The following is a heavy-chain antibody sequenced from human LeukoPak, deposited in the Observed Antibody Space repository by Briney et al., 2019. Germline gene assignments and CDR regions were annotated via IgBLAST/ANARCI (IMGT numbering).Heavy chain of an antibody. D-gene: IGHD6-13*01. Sequence: PSETLSLTCAVYGGPFSGYYWSWIRQPPGKGLEWIGEINHSGSTNYNPSLKSRVTISVDTSKNQFSLKLSSVTAADTAVYYCARSIAAAGFARHYYYGMDVWGQGTTVTVSS. J-gene: IGHJ6*02. CDR1: GGPFSGYY. CDR2: INHSGST. V-gene: IGHV4-34*01. CDR3: ARSIAAAGFARHYYYGMDV.